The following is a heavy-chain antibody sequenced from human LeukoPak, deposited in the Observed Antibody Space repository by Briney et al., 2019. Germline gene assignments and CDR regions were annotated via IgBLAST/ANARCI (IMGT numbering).Heavy chain of an antibody. Sequence: GGSLRLSCAASGFSFSSYWMSWVRQAPGKGLEWVANIKQDGSEKYYVDSVKGRFTISRDNAKNSLYLQMNSLRAEDTAVYYCAKDVRITISDYWGQGTLVTVSS. J-gene: IGHJ4*02. V-gene: IGHV3-7*01. CDR3: AKDVRITISDY. CDR1: GFSFSSYW. D-gene: IGHD3-9*01. CDR2: IKQDGSEK.